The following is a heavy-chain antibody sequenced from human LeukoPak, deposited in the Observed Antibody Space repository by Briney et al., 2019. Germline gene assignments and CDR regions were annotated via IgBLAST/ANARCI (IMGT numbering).Heavy chain of an antibody. CDR2: IIPIFGTA. CDR3: ARVFGRSGYLFDP. CDR1: GGTFSSYA. D-gene: IGHD3-3*01. J-gene: IGHJ5*02. V-gene: IGHV1-69*05. Sequence: SVKVSCKASGGTFSSYAISWVRQAPGQGLEWMGGIIPIFGTANYAQKFQGRVTITTDESTSTAYVELSSLRSEDTAVYYWARVFGRSGYLFDPWAREPWSPSPQ.